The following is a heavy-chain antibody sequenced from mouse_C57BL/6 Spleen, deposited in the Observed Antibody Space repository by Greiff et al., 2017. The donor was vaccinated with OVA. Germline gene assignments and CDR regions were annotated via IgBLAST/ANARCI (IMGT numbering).Heavy chain of an antibody. Sequence: QVQLQQSGAELVRPGASVTLSCKASGYTFTDCEMHWVKQTPVHGLEWIGAIDPETGGTAYNQKFKGKAILTADKSSSTAYMELRSLTSEDSAVYYCTRATGSFYYAMDYWGQGTSVTVSS. J-gene: IGHJ4*01. CDR2: IDPETGGT. D-gene: IGHD4-1*01. V-gene: IGHV1-15*01. CDR1: GYTFTDCE. CDR3: TRATGSFYYAMDY.